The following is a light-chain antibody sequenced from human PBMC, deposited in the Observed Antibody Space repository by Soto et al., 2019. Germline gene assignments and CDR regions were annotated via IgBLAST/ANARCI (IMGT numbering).Light chain of an antibody. CDR3: QHYNSYSEA. CDR2: AAS. J-gene: IGKJ1*01. V-gene: IGKV1-8*01. CDR1: QGISSY. Sequence: AIRMTQSPSSLSASTGDRVTITCRASQGISSYLAWYQQKPGKAPKLLIYAASTLQSGVPSRFSGSGSGTDFTLTISCLQSEDFATYYCQHYNSYSEAFGQGTKVDNK.